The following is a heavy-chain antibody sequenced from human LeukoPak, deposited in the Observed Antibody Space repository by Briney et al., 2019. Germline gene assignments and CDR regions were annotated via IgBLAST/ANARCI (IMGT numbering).Heavy chain of an antibody. D-gene: IGHD2-8*02. V-gene: IGHV3-23*01. CDR2: ISGSGGST. CDR1: GFTFSSYA. J-gene: IGHJ6*03. CDR3: ARELVGSGEANLFKIYYYYMDV. Sequence: PGGSLRLSCAASGFTFSSYAMSWVRQAPGKGLEWVSAISGSGGSTYYAVSVKGRFTISRDNSKNTLYLQMNSLRAEDTAVYYCARELVGSGEANLFKIYYYYMDVWGKGTTVTISS.